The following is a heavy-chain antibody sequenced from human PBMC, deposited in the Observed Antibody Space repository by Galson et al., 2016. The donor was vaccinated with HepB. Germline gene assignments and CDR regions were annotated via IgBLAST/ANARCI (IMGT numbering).Heavy chain of an antibody. CDR1: GYTFTING. J-gene: IGHJ4*02. V-gene: IGHV1-18*04. CDR2: ISAYSGNT. Sequence: SVKVSCKASGYTFTINGISWVRQAPGEGLEWMGWISAYSGNTIYAQQFQGRVTMTKDTSTSTAYMELRSLRSDATAVYYCARDREYTFDNWGQGTLVTVSS. D-gene: IGHD2/OR15-2a*01. CDR3: ARDREYTFDN.